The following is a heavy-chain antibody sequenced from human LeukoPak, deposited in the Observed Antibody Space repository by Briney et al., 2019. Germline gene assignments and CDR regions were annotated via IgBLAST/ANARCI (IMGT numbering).Heavy chain of an antibody. D-gene: IGHD6-13*01. V-gene: IGHV3-23*01. CDR2: ISGSGGST. J-gene: IGHJ4*02. CDR3: ARDLMGIAYRGAFYY. Sequence: SGGSLRLSCAASGFTFSSYGMSRVRQAPGKGLEWVSAISGSGGSTYYADSVKGRFTISRDNSKNTLYLQMNSLRAEDTAVYYCARDLMGIAYRGAFYYWGQGTLVTVSS. CDR1: GFTFSSYG.